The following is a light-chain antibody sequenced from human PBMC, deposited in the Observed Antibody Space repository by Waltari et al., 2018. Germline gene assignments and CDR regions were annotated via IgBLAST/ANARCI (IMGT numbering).Light chain of an antibody. CDR1: QSISTD. J-gene: IGKJ1*01. V-gene: IGKV3-11*01. CDR2: DAS. Sequence: EIVLTQSPATLSLSPGVRATLSCRASQSISTDLAWYQQKPGQAPRLPIHDASSRATGIPARFSGSGSGTDFTLAISSLEPEDFAVYYCQQRSRWPRTFGQGTKVEIK. CDR3: QQRSRWPRT.